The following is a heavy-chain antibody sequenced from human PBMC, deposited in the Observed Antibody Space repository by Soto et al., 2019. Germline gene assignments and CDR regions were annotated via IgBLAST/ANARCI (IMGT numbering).Heavy chain of an antibody. Sequence: GGSLRLSCAASGFTFSSYAMSWVRQAPGKGLEWVSAISGSGGSTYYADSVKGRFTISRDNSKNTLYLQMNSLRAEDTAVYYCATTVTPRGAYYFDYWGQGTLVTVSS. V-gene: IGHV3-23*01. J-gene: IGHJ4*02. D-gene: IGHD4-17*01. CDR3: ATTVTPRGAYYFDY. CDR1: GFTFSSYA. CDR2: ISGSGGST.